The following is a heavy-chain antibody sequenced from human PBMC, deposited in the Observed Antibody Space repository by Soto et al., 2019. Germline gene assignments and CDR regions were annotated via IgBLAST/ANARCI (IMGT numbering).Heavy chain of an antibody. CDR2: ISYDGSNK. D-gene: IGHD3-10*01. CDR1: GFTFSSYG. J-gene: IGHJ4*02. V-gene: IGHV3-30*18. CDR3: AKGGVTMVRGVTFDY. Sequence: QVQLVESGGGVVQPGRSLRLSCAASGFTFSSYGMHWVRQAPGKGLEWVAVISYDGSNKYYADSVKGRFTISRENSKNTLYLQMNSLSAEDTAVYYCAKGGVTMVRGVTFDYWGQGTLVTVSS.